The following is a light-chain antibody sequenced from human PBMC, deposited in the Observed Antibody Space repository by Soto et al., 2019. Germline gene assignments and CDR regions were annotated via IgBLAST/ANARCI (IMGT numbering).Light chain of an antibody. CDR1: QSVSSY. Sequence: EIVLTQSPATLSLSPGERATLSCRASQSVSSYLAWYQQKPGQAPRLLIYDASNRETGIPARLSGSGSGTDLTLTISSLEPEDFAVYYCKQRSNWPPYTFGQGTKLEIK. V-gene: IGKV3-11*01. J-gene: IGKJ2*01. CDR3: KQRSNWPPYT. CDR2: DAS.